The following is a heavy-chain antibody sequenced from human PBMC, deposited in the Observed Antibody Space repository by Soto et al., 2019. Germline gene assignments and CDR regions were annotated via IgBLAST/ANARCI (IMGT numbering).Heavy chain of an antibody. Sequence: GGSLRLSCAASGFTFSSYGMHWFRQAPGKGLEWVAVISYDGSNKYYADSVKGRFTISRDNSKNTLYLQMNSLRAEDTAVYYCAKDGEYYDSSGYTSTPLDYWGQGTLVTVSS. J-gene: IGHJ4*02. V-gene: IGHV3-30*18. CDR2: ISYDGSNK. CDR1: GFTFSSYG. D-gene: IGHD3-22*01. CDR3: AKDGEYYDSSGYTSTPLDY.